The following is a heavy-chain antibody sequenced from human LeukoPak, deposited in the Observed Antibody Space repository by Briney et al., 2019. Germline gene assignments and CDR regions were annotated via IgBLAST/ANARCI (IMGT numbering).Heavy chain of an antibody. Sequence: AESLKISCKGSGYSFSSFWINWVRQMPGKGLEWMGRIDPFDSNTNYSPSFEGHVSISADKSMSTAYLQWTSLKASDTAIYYCARGLYSGYYMCGYWGQGTRVTVSS. CDR2: IDPFDSNT. D-gene: IGHD5-12*01. CDR1: GYSFSSFW. J-gene: IGHJ4*02. V-gene: IGHV5-10-1*01. CDR3: ARGLYSGYYMCGY.